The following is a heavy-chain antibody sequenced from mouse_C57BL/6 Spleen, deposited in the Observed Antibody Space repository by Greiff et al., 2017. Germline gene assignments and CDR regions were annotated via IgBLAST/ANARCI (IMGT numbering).Heavy chain of an antibody. J-gene: IGHJ4*01. CDR1: GFTFSDYG. CDR3: RGSASYYGSLYYAMDY. D-gene: IGHD1-1*01. CDR2: ISSGSSTI. V-gene: IGHV5-17*01. Sequence: EVQRVESGGGLVKPGGSLKLSCAASGFTFSDYGMHWVRQAPEKGLEWVAYISSGSSTIYYADTVKGRFTISRDNAKNTLFLQMTSLRSEDTAMYYCRGSASYYGSLYYAMDYWGQGTSVTVSS.